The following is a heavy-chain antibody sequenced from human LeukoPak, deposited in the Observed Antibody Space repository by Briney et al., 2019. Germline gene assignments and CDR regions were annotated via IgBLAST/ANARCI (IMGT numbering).Heavy chain of an antibody. Sequence: GRSLRLSCAASGFTFSSYAMHWVRQAPGKGREGVAVISYDGSNKYYAHSVKGRFTISRDNSKNTLYLQMNSLRAEDTAVYYCARARGQLVVPIWFDYWGQGTLVTVSS. J-gene: IGHJ4*02. V-gene: IGHV3-30*01. CDR2: ISYDGSNK. CDR1: GFTFSSYA. CDR3: ARARGQLVVPIWFDY. D-gene: IGHD6-6*01.